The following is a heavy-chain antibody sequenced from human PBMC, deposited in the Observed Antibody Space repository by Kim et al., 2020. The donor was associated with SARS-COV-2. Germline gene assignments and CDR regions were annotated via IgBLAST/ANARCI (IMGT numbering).Heavy chain of an antibody. CDR2: IYYSGST. CDR1: GGSISSGGYY. Sequence: SETLSLTCTVSGGSISSGGYYWSWIRQHPGKGLEWIGYIYYSGSTYYNPSLKSRVTISVDTSKNQFSLKLSSVTAADTAVYYCARAATMVRGVIIAYDAFDIWGQGTMVTVSS. CDR3: ARAATMVRGVIIAYDAFDI. D-gene: IGHD3-10*01. V-gene: IGHV4-31*03. J-gene: IGHJ3*02.